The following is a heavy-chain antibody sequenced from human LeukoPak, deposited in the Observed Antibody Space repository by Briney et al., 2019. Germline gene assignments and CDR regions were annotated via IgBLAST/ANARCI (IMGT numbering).Heavy chain of an antibody. V-gene: IGHV3-9*03. D-gene: IGHD2-21*02. CDR1: GFTFDDYA. J-gene: IGHJ3*02. CDR2: VSWNSDTI. CDR3: AKFEVVTGAFDI. Sequence: TGGSLRLSCAASGFTFDDYAMHWVRQAPGKGLEWVSGVSWNSDTIGYADSVKGRFTISRDSAKNSLYLQMNSLRAEDMALYYCAKFEVVTGAFDIWGQGTMVTVSS.